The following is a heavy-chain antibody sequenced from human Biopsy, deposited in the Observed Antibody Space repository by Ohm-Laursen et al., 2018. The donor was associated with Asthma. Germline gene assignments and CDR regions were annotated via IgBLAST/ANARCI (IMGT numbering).Heavy chain of an antibody. Sequence: SETLSLTCRLSSGYGGYMRSGNYYWGWIRQPPGKGLEWIGSIYYSGTTYYNPSLVSRVTVSAATSKNQFSLKLTSVTAADTAVYYCVRGSSSWHHGPFHYYYGLDVWGQGTTATVSS. D-gene: IGHD6-13*01. J-gene: IGHJ6*02. CDR3: VRGSSSWHHGPFHYYYGLDV. CDR2: IYYSGTT. V-gene: IGHV4-39*01. CDR1: SGYGGYMRSGNYY.